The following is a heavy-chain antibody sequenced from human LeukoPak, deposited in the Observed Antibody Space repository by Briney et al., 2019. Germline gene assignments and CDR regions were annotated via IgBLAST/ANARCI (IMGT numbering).Heavy chain of an antibody. V-gene: IGHV3-30*02. CDR3: AKGSTVETTSGLYAYDI. CDR2: IWFDGSNK. Sequence: GGSLRLSWAESGFSLSRYGLHWVGPAPGKGRAWVECIWFDGSNKYYADSVKGRFTISRDSSKNTLYLQMNSLRAEDTAVYYCAKGSTVETTSGLYAYDIWGQGTMGTVSS. J-gene: IGHJ3*02. D-gene: IGHD4-23*01. CDR1: GFSLSRYG.